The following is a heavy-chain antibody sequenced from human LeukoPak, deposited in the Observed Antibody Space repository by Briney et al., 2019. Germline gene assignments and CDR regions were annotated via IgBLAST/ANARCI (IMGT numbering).Heavy chain of an antibody. CDR3: ARQIALAGEWAFDI. Sequence: SETLSLTCAVSGASFSSSGYYWIWIRQPPGRGLEWIGSISYGGHTYYSPSLRSRVTISVDTSNNRFSLQLSSVTAADTAVYYCARQIALAGEWAFDIWGQGTMVTVSS. V-gene: IGHV4-39*01. J-gene: IGHJ3*02. D-gene: IGHD6-19*01. CDR1: GASFSSSGYY. CDR2: ISYGGHT.